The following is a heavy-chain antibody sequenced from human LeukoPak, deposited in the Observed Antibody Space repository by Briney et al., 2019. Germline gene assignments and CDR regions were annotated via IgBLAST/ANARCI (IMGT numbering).Heavy chain of an antibody. D-gene: IGHD6-13*01. CDR3: ARQRGYSSSWYSP. V-gene: IGHV4-59*08. CDR2: LYYSGST. CDR1: GASFTSHY. J-gene: IGHJ5*02. Sequence: SETLSLTCSVSGASFTSHYWGWIRQPPGKGPEWIGHLYYSGSTNYNPSLKSRVTISVDTSKNQFSLKLSSVTAADTAVYYCARQRGYSSSWYSPWGQGTLVTVSS.